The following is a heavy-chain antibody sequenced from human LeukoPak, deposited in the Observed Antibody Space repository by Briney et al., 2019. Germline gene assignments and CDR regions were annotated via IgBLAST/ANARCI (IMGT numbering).Heavy chain of an antibody. D-gene: IGHD1-7*01. J-gene: IGHJ6*02. CDR1: GFTFRDYW. CDR3: ARRKLTYYYGMDV. V-gene: IGHV3-7*01. CDR2: IKEDGSQI. Sequence: GGSLRLSCVASGFTFRDYWMTWVRQAPGKGLKWVANIKEDGSQINHVDSVKGRFTISRDNAKNSLYLQMNSLRVEDTAVYYCARRKLTYYYGMDVWGQGTTVTVSS.